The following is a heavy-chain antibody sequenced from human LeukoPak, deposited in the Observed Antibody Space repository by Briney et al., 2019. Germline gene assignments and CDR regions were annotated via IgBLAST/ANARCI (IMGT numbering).Heavy chain of an antibody. CDR1: GGSISSSSYY. CDR3: ARDAQTYYYHSSGYYFEY. J-gene: IGHJ4*02. Sequence: SETLPLTCTVSGGSISSSSYYWGWIRQPPGKGLEWIGSIYYSGSTYYNPSLKSRVTISVDTSKNHFSLKLSSVTAADTAVYYCARDAQTYYYHSSGYYFEYWGQGSLVTVSS. D-gene: IGHD3-22*01. V-gene: IGHV4-39*02. CDR2: IYYSGST.